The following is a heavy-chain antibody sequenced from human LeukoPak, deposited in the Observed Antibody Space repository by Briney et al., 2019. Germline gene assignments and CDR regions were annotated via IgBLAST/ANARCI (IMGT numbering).Heavy chain of an antibody. V-gene: IGHV3-23*01. CDR1: GFTFSIYA. Sequence: GGSLRLSCAASGFTFSIYAMSWVRQAPGKGLEWVSAISGSGGSTYYADSVKGRFTISRDNSKNTLYLQMNSLRAEDTAVYYCAKAYSSGWYRGGFYWGQGTLVTVSS. CDR3: AKAYSSGWYRGGFY. J-gene: IGHJ4*02. D-gene: IGHD6-19*01. CDR2: ISGSGGST.